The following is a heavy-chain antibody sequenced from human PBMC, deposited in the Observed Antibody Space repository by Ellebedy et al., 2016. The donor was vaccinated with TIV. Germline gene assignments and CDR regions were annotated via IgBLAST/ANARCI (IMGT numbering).Heavy chain of an antibody. D-gene: IGHD3-9*01. CDR1: GFTLSGYW. V-gene: IGHV3-74*01. Sequence: GESLKISCAASGFTLSGYWMHWVRQVPGKGLMWVSRINTDGSSTSYADSVVGRFTITRDNAKKTLYLEMSSLRPEDTAVYYCTRESFRYFDWDLWGQGTLVTVSS. J-gene: IGHJ4*02. CDR2: INTDGSST. CDR3: TRESFRYFDWDL.